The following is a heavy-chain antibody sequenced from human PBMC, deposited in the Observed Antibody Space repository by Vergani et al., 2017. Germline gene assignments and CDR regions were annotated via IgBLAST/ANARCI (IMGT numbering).Heavy chain of an antibody. CDR1: GYSISSGYY. CDR3: ARGGYGGYIAY. J-gene: IGHJ4*02. CDR2: IYSSGST. V-gene: IGHV4-38-2*01. D-gene: IGHD5-12*01. Sequence: QVQLQQWGAGLLKPSQTLSLTCAVSGYSISSGYYWGWIRQPPGKGLEWIGRIYSSGSTNYHPALRGRVTMSVDTSKNEFSLKLTSMTAADTATYYCARGGYGGYIAYWGQGAQITVSS.